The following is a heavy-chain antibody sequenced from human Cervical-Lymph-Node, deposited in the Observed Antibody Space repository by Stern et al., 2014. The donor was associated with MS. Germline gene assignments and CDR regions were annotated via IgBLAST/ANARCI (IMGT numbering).Heavy chain of an antibody. CDR1: GITFSHYA. J-gene: IGHJ4*02. D-gene: IGHD6-13*01. CDR2: IWYDGSNP. Sequence: DQLVESGGGVVKPGWSLRLSCEASGITFSHYAMHWVRQAPGKGLEWMALIWYDGSNPYYADSGTARFTISRDNFKNTLYLQMNSLRAEDTAVYYCASAYSSSHYYFDYWGQGTLVTVSS. V-gene: IGHV3-33*01. CDR3: ASAYSSSHYYFDY.